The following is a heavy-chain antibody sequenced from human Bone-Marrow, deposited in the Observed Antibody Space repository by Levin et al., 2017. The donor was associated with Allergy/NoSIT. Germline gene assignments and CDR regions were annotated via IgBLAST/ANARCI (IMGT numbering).Heavy chain of an antibody. CDR1: GYIFTNYG. CDR2: ISGYNGYT. CDR3: ARVPSNNWIAVWGNAFDY. D-gene: IGHD6-19*01. Sequence: PGESLKISCKAFGYIFTNYGFVWVRQAPGQGLEWMGWISGYNGYTNYAQKFEGRVTLTRDTSTGTAYMELESLRSDDTAVYYCARVPSNNWIAVWGNAFDYWGQGTLVIVSS. V-gene: IGHV1-18*01. J-gene: IGHJ4*02.